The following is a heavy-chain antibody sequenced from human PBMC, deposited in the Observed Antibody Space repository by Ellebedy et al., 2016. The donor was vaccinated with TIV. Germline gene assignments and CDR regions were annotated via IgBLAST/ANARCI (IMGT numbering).Heavy chain of an antibody. Sequence: SETLSLTCTVSGGSINRSPYYWAWIRQPPGKELEWIGSIYFIGSTYHNPSLKSRVTISVDTSKNQFSLKLRSVTAADTAVYYCARDSVDTSMIPDYFHYWGQGTLVTVPP. V-gene: IGHV4-39*07. CDR2: IYFIGST. CDR3: ARDSVDTSMIPDYFHY. CDR1: GGSINRSPYY. D-gene: IGHD5-18*01. J-gene: IGHJ4*02.